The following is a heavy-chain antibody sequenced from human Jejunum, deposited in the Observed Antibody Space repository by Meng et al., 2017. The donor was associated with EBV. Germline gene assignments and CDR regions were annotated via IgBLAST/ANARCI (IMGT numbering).Heavy chain of an antibody. Sequence: QVPLVQSGSELKKPXXSVTVSCKASGYTFSRYAMNWVRQAPGQGLEWMGWINTRTGNPAYAQGFTGRFVFSLDTSVSTAYLQISSLKAEDTAVYYCASDISTATFGYWGQGTLVTVSS. CDR2: INTRTGNP. D-gene: IGHD2-21*02. CDR3: ASDISTATFGY. J-gene: IGHJ4*02. CDR1: GYTFSRYA. V-gene: IGHV7-4-1*02.